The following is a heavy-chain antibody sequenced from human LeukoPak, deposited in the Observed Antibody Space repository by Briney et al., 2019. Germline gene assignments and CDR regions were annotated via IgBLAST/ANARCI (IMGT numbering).Heavy chain of an antibody. CDR1: GFTFNTYA. CDR2: ISDSSSYI. Sequence: GGSXRLSCAASGFTFNTYAMNWVRQAPGKGLEWVSSISDSSSYIYYADSVKGRFTISRDNAKNSLYLQMNSLRAEDTAVYYCARYYGSGSPPFDYWGQGTLVTVSS. V-gene: IGHV3-21*01. CDR3: ARYYGSGSPPFDY. J-gene: IGHJ4*02. D-gene: IGHD3-10*01.